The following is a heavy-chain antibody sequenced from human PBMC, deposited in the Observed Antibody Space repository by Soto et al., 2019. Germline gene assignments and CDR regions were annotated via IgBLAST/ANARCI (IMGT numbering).Heavy chain of an antibody. Sequence: EVQLVESGGGLVQPGGSLRLSCAASGFTVSSNYMSWVRQAPGKGLEWVSVIYSGGRTYYADSVKGRFTISRDNSKNPLYLKRKSRRAEDGVVFYGGRDRGGFDYWGKGPLVTVS. V-gene: IGHV3-66*01. J-gene: IGHJ4*02. CDR1: GFTVSSNY. D-gene: IGHD3-16*01. CDR3: GRDRGGFDY. CDR2: IYSGGRT.